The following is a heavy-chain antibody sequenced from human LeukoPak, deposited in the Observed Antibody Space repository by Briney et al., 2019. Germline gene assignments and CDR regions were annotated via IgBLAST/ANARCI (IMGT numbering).Heavy chain of an antibody. CDR2: IYYSGST. J-gene: IGHJ4*02. CDR3: ASSRPYSSSWYGY. D-gene: IGHD6-13*01. V-gene: IGHV4-59*01. CDR1: GGSISSYY. Sequence: SETLSLTCTVSGGSISSYYWSWIRQPPGKGLEWIGYIYYSGSTNYNPSLKSRVTISVDTSKNQFSLKLSSVTAADTAVYYCASSRPYSSSWYGYWGQGTLVTVS.